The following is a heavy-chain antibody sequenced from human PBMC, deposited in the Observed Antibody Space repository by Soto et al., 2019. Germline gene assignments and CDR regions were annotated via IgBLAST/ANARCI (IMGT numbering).Heavy chain of an antibody. CDR3: ATAGGGGYYDSSGYYPLGY. CDR2: IWYDGSNK. Sequence: QVQLVESGGGVVQPGRSLRLSCAASGFTFSSYGMHWVRQAPGKGLEWVAVIWYDGSNKYYADSVKGRFTISRDNSKNTVYLQMNGLRAEDTAVYYCATAGGGGYYDSSGYYPLGYWGQGTLVTVSS. V-gene: IGHV3-33*01. J-gene: IGHJ4*02. CDR1: GFTFSSYG. D-gene: IGHD3-22*01.